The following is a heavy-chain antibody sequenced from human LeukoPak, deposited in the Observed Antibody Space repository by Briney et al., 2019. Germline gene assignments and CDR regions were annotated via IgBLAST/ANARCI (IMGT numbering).Heavy chain of an antibody. CDR3: AKDFKYYYGSGSYYSTYYYYYMDV. Sequence: GGSLRLSCAASGFTFSSYGVHWVRQAPGKGLEWVAFIRYDGSNKYYADSVKGRFTISRDNSKNTLYLQMNSLRAEDTAVYYCAKDFKYYYGSGSYYSTYYYYYMDVWGKGTTVTISS. V-gene: IGHV3-30*02. CDR1: GFTFSSYG. D-gene: IGHD3-10*01. J-gene: IGHJ6*03. CDR2: IRYDGSNK.